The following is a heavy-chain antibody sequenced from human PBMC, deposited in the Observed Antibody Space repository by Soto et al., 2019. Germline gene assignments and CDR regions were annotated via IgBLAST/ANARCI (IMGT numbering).Heavy chain of an antibody. CDR2: ISGSGGST. D-gene: IGHD3-3*01. CDR3: ARDSDSNYDFWSGYYKYYYYYGMDV. V-gene: IGHV3-23*01. J-gene: IGHJ6*02. Sequence: GGSLRLSCAASGFTFSSYAMSWVRQAPGKGLEWVSAISGSGGSTYYADSVKGRFTISRDNSKNTLYLQMNSLRAEDTAVYYCARDSDSNYDFWSGYYKYYYYYGMDVWGQGTTVTVSS. CDR1: GFTFSSYA.